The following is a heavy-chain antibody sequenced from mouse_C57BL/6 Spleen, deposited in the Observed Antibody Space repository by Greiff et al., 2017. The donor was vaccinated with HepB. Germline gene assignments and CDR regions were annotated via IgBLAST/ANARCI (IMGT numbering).Heavy chain of an antibody. V-gene: IGHV7-3*01. CDR2: IRNKANGYTT. J-gene: IGHJ2*01. Sequence: EVKLVESGGGLVQPGGSLSLSCAASGFTFTDYYMSWVRQPPGKALEWLGFIRNKANGYTTEYSASVKGRFTISRDNSKSILYLQMNALRAEDSATYYCARYEWLRRGYYFDYWGQGTTLTVSS. CDR1: GFTFTDYY. D-gene: IGHD2-2*01. CDR3: ARYEWLRRGYYFDY.